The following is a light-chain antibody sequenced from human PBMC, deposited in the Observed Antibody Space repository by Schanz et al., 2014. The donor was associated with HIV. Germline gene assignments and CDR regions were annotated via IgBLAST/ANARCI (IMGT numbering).Light chain of an antibody. Sequence: EIVLTQSPGTLSLSPGERATLSCRASQSVTNSLAWYQQRPGQPPRLLIYDASTRATSIPARFSGSGSGTDFTLTISGLEPEDFAVYYCQQYGVSPPWTFGQGTRVEIK. V-gene: IGKV3-20*01. J-gene: IGKJ1*01. CDR3: QQYGVSPPWT. CDR1: QSVTNS. CDR2: DAS.